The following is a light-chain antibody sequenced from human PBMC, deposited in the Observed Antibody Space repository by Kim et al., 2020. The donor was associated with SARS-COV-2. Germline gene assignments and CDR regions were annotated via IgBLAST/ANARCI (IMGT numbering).Light chain of an antibody. CDR3: CSYAGNYIWV. V-gene: IGLV2-11*01. Sequence: QSVTISCSGTSSDVGGYKFVSWYQQHPGKVPKVIIYDVSKRPSGVPDRFSGSKSGNTASLTISGLQAEDEADYYCCSYAGNYIWVFGGGTQLTVL. CDR1: SSDVGGYKF. CDR2: DVS. J-gene: IGLJ2*01.